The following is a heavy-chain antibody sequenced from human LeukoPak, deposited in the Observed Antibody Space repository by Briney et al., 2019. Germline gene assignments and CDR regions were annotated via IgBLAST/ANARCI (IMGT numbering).Heavy chain of an antibody. V-gene: IGHV4-30-4*08. D-gene: IGHD1-26*01. Sequence: SQTLSLTCTVSGGSISSGDYYWSWIPQPPGKGLEWIGYIYYSGSTYYNPSLKSRVTISVDTSKNQFSLKLSSVTAADTAVYYCARGRVGATYYFDYWGQGTLVTVSS. CDR1: GGSISSGDYY. CDR2: IYYSGST. J-gene: IGHJ4*02. CDR3: ARGRVGATYYFDY.